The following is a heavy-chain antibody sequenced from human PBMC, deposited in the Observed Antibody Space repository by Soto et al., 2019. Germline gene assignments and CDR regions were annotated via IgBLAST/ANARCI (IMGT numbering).Heavy chain of an antibody. V-gene: IGHV5-51*01. CDR1: GYTFTNYW. CDR2: IYPGDSDI. CDR3: AASIFYYGMDV. Sequence: GESLKISCKGSGYTFTNYWIGWVRQMPGKGLEWMGIIYPGDSDIKYNPSFQGQVTISADKSITTTYLQWSSLKASDTAIYYCAASIFYYGMDVWGQGTTVTVSS. J-gene: IGHJ6*02.